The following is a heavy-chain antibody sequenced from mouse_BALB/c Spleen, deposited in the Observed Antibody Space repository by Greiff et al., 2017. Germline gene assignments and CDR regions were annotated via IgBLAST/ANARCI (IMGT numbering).Heavy chain of an antibody. CDR1: GFTFSSYT. D-gene: IGHD1-1*01. J-gene: IGHJ2*01. CDR2: ISSGGSYT. V-gene: IGHV5-6-4*01. CDR3: TIVAKSDYFDY. Sequence: EVHLVESGGGLVKPGGSLKLSCAASGFTFSSYTMSWVRQTPEKRLEWVATISSGGSYTYYPDSVKGRFTISRDNAKNTLYLQMSSLKSEDTAMYYCTIVAKSDYFDYWGQGTTLTVSS.